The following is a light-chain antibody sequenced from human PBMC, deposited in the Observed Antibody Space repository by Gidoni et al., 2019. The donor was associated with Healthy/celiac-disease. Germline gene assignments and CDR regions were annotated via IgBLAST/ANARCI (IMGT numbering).Light chain of an antibody. Sequence: IQLTQPPSFLSASVGDRVTITCRASQGISSYLAWYQQNPGKAPKLLIYAASTLQSGVPSRFSGSGSGTEFTLTISSLQPEDFATYYCQQLNSYPSFTFGPGTKVDIK. CDR2: AAS. V-gene: IGKV1-9*01. CDR1: QGISSY. CDR3: QQLNSYPSFT. J-gene: IGKJ3*01.